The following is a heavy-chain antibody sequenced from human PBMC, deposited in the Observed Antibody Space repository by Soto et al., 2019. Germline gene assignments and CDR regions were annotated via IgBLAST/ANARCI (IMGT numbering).Heavy chain of an antibody. CDR2: ISYDGSNT. D-gene: IGHD3-10*01. CDR1: GFPFTTYG. J-gene: IGHJ4*02. Sequence: QVQLVESGRGVVQPGRSLRLSCAASGFPFTTYGMHWVREGPGKGLEWVAVISYDGSNTYYADSVKGRFTISRDNSKNTLYLQMNSLRPDDTALYYCVGGQYYFDYRGQGTLVTVSS. V-gene: IGHV3-30*03. CDR3: VGGQYYFDY.